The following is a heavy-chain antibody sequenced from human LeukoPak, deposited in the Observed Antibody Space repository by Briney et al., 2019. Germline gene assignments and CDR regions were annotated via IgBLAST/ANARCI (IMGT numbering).Heavy chain of an antibody. D-gene: IGHD6-6*01. CDR1: GFTFSTHW. CDR2: ISYDGGNK. CDR3: VSLGYSSSSVRY. V-gene: IGHV3-30*03. J-gene: IGHJ4*02. Sequence: GGSLRLSCAASGFTFSTHWMHWVRQAPGKGLEWVAIISYDGGNKYYADSVKGRFTISRDNSKNTLYLQMNSLRAEDTAVYFCVSLGYSSSSVRYWGQGTLVTVSS.